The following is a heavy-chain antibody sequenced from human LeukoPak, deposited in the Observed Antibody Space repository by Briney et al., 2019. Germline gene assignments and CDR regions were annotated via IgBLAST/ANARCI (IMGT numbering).Heavy chain of an antibody. D-gene: IGHD5-18*01. CDR2: ISSSSSYT. J-gene: IGHJ4*02. CDR1: GFTFSDYY. V-gene: IGHV3-11*06. CDR3: ARAGYSYGYYFDY. Sequence: GGSLRLSCAASGFTFSDYYVSWIRQAPGKGLEWISYISSSSSYTNYADSVKGRFTISRDNAKNSLYLQMNSLRAEDTAVYYCARAGYSYGYYFDYWGQGTLVTVSS.